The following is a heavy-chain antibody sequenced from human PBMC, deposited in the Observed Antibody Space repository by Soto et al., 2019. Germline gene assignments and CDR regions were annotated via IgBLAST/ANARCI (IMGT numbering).Heavy chain of an antibody. CDR3: TRPPGGYSVPGGDY. CDR2: IRSKANSYAT. V-gene: IGHV3-73*01. D-gene: IGHD2-21*02. J-gene: IGHJ4*02. CDR1: GFTLSGSA. Sequence: EVQLVESGGGLVQPGGSLKLSCAASGFTLSGSAMHWVRQASGKGLEWVGRIRSKANSYATAYAASVKGRFTISRDDSKNTAYLQMNSLKTEDTAVYYCTRPPGGYSVPGGDYWGQGTLVTVSS.